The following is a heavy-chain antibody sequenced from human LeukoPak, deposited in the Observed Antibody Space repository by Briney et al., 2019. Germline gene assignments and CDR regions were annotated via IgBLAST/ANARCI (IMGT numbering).Heavy chain of an antibody. J-gene: IGHJ3*02. CDR3: ATAITMIASAFDI. D-gene: IGHD3-22*01. CDR2: IIPSDGFT. CDR1: GYTFTNYY. Sequence: ASVKVSCKASGYTFTNYYIHWVRQAPGQGLEWMGMIIPSDGFTTYAQKFQGRLTMTEDTSTDTAYMELSSLRSEDTAVYYCATAITMIASAFDIWGQGTMVTVSS. V-gene: IGHV1-46*01.